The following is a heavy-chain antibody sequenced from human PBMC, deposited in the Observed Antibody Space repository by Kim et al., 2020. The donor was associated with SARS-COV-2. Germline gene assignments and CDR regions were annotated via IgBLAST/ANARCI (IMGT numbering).Heavy chain of an antibody. CDR1: GVSITTYY. J-gene: IGHJ4*02. Sequence: SETLSLTCTVSGVSITTYYWSWIRQAAGRGLEWIGRIYFTGITKYNPSLESRVTMSIDTSTSQFSLTLTSVTAADTAVDYFVRAYSYPYFYDSWGQGTLV. CDR2: IYFTGIT. D-gene: IGHD4-4*01. CDR3: VRAYSYPYFYDS. V-gene: IGHV4-4*07.